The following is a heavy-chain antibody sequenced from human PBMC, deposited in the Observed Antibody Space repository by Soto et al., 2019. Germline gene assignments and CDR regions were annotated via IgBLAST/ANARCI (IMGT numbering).Heavy chain of an antibody. V-gene: IGHV4-59*01. CDR2: IYYSGST. CDR3: ARGVPDYGDYYYMDV. Sequence: QVQLQESGPGLVKPSETLSLTCTVSGGSISSYYWSWIRQPPGKGLEWIGYIYYSGSTNYNPSLKSRVTISVDTSKNQFSPKLSSVTAADTAVYYCARGVPDYGDYYYMDVWGKGTTVTVSS. D-gene: IGHD4-17*01. CDR1: GGSISSYY. J-gene: IGHJ6*03.